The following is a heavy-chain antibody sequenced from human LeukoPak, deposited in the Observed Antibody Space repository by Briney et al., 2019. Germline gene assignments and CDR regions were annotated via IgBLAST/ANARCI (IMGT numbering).Heavy chain of an antibody. CDR3: VKGGVLWKGDI. D-gene: IGHD1-1*01. J-gene: IGHJ3*02. V-gene: IGHV3-23*01. CDR1: GFTFSSYG. Sequence: GGSLRLFCTASGFTFSSYGKYGVRHAPGKGLEGVSGISVGGGNTFYAASVQGRFTISRDNSKNTLYLQMNSLRAEDTAVYYCVKGGVLWKGDIWGQGTMVTVSS. CDR2: ISVGGGNT.